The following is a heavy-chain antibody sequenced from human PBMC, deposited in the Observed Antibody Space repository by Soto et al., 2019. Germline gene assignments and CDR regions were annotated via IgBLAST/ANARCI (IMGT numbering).Heavy chain of an antibody. Sequence: QVQLQESGPGLVKPSQTLSLTCTVSGGSISSGGYYWSWIRQHPGKGLEWIGYIYYSGSTYYNPYLKSRVTISVDMSKNQFSLKLSSVTAADTAVYYCARASSTRGYSYGYWFDPWGQGTLVTVSS. CDR3: ARASSTRGYSYGYWFDP. V-gene: IGHV4-31*03. CDR1: GGSISSGGYY. CDR2: IYYSGST. J-gene: IGHJ5*02. D-gene: IGHD5-18*01.